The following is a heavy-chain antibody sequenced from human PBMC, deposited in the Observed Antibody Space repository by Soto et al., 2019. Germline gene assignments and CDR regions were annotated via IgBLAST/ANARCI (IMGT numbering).Heavy chain of an antibody. V-gene: IGHV1-58*02. J-gene: IGHJ4*02. CDR3: AAVPVVAGLQYYFDY. D-gene: IGHD2-15*01. CDR2: IVVGSGNT. Sequence: GASVKVSCKASGFTFTSSAMQWVRQARGQRLEWIGWIVVGSGNTNYAQKFQERVTITRDMSTSTAYMELSSLRSEDTAVYYCAAVPVVAGLQYYFDYWGQGTLVTVSS. CDR1: GFTFTSSA.